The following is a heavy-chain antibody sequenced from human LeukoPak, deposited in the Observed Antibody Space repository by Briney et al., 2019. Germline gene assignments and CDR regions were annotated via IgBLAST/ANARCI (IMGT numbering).Heavy chain of an antibody. CDR3: AKGGLQTGAGAFDI. V-gene: IGHV3-23*01. J-gene: IGHJ3*02. Sequence: PGGSLRLSCAASGLTFNNHAMSWVRQPPGKGLEWVSSISGIGGTTDYADSVKGRFTSSRDNSKNTLYLQMNSLRAEDSAVYYCAKGGLQTGAGAFDIWGEGTMVTVSP. D-gene: IGHD7-27*01. CDR2: ISGIGGTT. CDR1: GLTFNNHA.